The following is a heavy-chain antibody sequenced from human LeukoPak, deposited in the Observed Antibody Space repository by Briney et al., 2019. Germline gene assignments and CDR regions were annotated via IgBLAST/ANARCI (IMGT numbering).Heavy chain of an antibody. V-gene: IGHV1-46*01. Sequence: ASVKVSCKASGYTFTSYHMHWVRQAPGQGLEWMGIINPSGGSTSYAQKFQGRVTMTRDTSTSTVYMELSSLRSEDTAVYYCARPYYDFWSGYGHDAFDIWGQGTMVTVSS. CDR3: ARPYYDFWSGYGHDAFDI. D-gene: IGHD3-3*01. CDR2: INPSGGST. CDR1: GYTFTSYH. J-gene: IGHJ3*02.